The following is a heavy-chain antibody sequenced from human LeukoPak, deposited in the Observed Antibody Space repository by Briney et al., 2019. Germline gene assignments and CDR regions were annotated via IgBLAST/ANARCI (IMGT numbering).Heavy chain of an antibody. CDR3: ARGGLYGGNTGFDY. D-gene: IGHD4-23*01. J-gene: IGHJ4*02. CDR2: ISAYNGNT. CDR1: GYTFTSYA. V-gene: IGHV1-18*01. Sequence: ASVKVSCKGSGYTFTSYATNWVRQAPGQGLEWMGWISAYNGNTNYARKLQGRVTMTTDTSTSTAYMGLRSLRSDDTAVYYCARGGLYGGNTGFDYWGQGTLVTVSS.